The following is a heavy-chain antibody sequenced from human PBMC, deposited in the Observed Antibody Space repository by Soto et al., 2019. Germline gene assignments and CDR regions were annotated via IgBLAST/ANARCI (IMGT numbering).Heavy chain of an antibody. CDR1: GGTFSSYA. CDR2: IIPIFGTA. J-gene: IGHJ4*02. V-gene: IGHV1-69*13. CDR3: ARDRDGYNLGYFDY. Sequence: SVKVSCKASGGTFSSYAISWVRQAPGQGLEWMGGIIPIFGTANYAQKFQGRVTITADESTSKAYMELSSLRSEDTAVYYCARDRDGYNLGYFDYWGQGNLVTV. D-gene: IGHD5-12*01.